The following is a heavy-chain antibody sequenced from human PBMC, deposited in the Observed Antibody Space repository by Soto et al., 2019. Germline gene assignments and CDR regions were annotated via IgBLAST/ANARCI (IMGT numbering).Heavy chain of an antibody. CDR1: GGSIGSGYYF. V-gene: IGHV4-31*03. Sequence: LSLTCTVSGGSIGSGYYFWSWIRQHPGKGLECIGYISNSGSTYYNASLRSRTTISLDTSKNQFSLKLTSMTAADTAVYYCARVSGSGTFRGWFDSWGQGTLVTVSS. J-gene: IGHJ5*01. CDR3: ARVSGSGTFRGWFDS. D-gene: IGHD3-10*01. CDR2: ISNSGST.